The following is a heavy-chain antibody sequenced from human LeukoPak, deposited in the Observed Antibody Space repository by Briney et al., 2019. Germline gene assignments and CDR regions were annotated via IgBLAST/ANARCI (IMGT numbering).Heavy chain of an antibody. CDR2: ISYDGSNK. Sequence: PGGSLRLSCAASGFTFSSYAMHWVRQAPGKGLEWVAVISYDGSNKYYADSVKGRFTISRDNSKNTLYLQMNSLRAEDTAVYYCARDDAEYIVATRYYYYYMDVWGKGTTVTVSS. D-gene: IGHD5-12*01. CDR3: ARDDAEYIVATRYYYYYMDV. CDR1: GFTFSSYA. J-gene: IGHJ6*03. V-gene: IGHV3-30*01.